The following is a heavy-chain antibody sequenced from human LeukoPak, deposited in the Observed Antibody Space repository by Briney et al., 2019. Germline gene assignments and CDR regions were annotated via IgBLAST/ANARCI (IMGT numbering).Heavy chain of an antibody. V-gene: IGHV4-39*01. J-gene: IGHJ5*02. D-gene: IGHD3-10*02. CDR2: IYYSGTT. Sequence: SETLSLTCTVSGGSLSSSSHYWGWIRQPPGKGLEWIGSIYYSGTTAYNPSPKSRVTISVDTSKNQFSLKLSSVTAADTAVYYCVRWQSGSMFHPPWGQGTLVTVSS. CDR1: GGSLSSSSHY. CDR3: VRWQSGSMFHPP.